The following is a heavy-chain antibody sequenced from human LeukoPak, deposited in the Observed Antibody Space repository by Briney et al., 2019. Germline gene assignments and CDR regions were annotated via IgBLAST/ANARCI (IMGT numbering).Heavy chain of an antibody. D-gene: IGHD6-13*01. J-gene: IGHJ5*02. CDR3: ARDFSSSWYNWFDP. V-gene: IGHV4-59*01. Sequence: SETLSLTCTVSGDSIRSYSWNWIRQPPGKGLEWNGYIYYSGSTDYNPSLKSRVTISVDTSKNQFSLNLNSVTAADTAVYFCARDFSSSWYNWFDPWGQGTLVTVSS. CDR1: GDSIRSYS. CDR2: IYYSGST.